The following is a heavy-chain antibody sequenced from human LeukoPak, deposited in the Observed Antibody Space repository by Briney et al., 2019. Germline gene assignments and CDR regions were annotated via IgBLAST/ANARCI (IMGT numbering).Heavy chain of an antibody. J-gene: IGHJ4*02. V-gene: IGHV3-7*01. CDR2: IKHNGGEK. D-gene: IGHD3-22*01. CDR3: ARDRGWRTSGYYLYHFDY. Sequence: GGSLRLSCVASGFTFTDYFMSWVRQAPGKGLEWVASIKHNGGEKYYVDSVKGRFTISRGNAKNSLYLEMSSLRVEDTAVYYCARDRGWRTSGYYLYHFDYWGQGTLVTFAS. CDR1: GFTFTDYF.